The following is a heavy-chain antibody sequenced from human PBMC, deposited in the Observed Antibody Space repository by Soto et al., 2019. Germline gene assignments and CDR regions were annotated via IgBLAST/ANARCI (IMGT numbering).Heavy chain of an antibody. CDR3: ATYIVLVPAASSIYYYYGMDV. CDR1: GGTFGSDP. Sequence: SVKVSCKASGGTFGSDPISWVRQAPGQGLEWMGGIAPIFGTTNFAQKFQGRLTITADEATSTAYMDLSSLRFEDTAVYYCATYIVLVPAASSIYYYYGMDVRGQGTTVTVSS. D-gene: IGHD2-2*01. V-gene: IGHV1-69*13. J-gene: IGHJ6*02. CDR2: IAPIFGTT.